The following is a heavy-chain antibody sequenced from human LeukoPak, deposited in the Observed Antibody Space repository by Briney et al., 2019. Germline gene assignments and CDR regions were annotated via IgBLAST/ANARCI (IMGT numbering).Heavy chain of an antibody. D-gene: IGHD6-13*01. J-gene: IGHJ4*02. V-gene: IGHV3-23*01. CDR3: AKDRGSSWYNYFDY. Sequence: PGRSLRLSCAASGFTFSSYAMSWVRQAPGKGLEWVSAISGSGGSTYYADSVKGRFTISRDNSKNTLYLQMNSLRAEDTAVYYCAKDRGSSWYNYFDYWGQGTLVTVSS. CDR1: GFTFSSYA. CDR2: ISGSGGST.